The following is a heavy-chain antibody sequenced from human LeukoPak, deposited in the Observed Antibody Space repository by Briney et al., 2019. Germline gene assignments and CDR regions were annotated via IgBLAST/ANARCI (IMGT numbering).Heavy chain of an antibody. Sequence: SETLSLTCAISGASIASGSYHWDWIRQPAGSRPEYMGRISAGGRTNYNPSLKSRLTISMDTSKNHVSLRLSSVTAADTALYFCTRGGHDYGGSFDPWGPGILVTVSS. CDR2: ISAGGRT. CDR1: GASIASGSYH. CDR3: TRGGHDYGGSFDP. D-gene: IGHD4-23*01. J-gene: IGHJ5*02. V-gene: IGHV4-61*02.